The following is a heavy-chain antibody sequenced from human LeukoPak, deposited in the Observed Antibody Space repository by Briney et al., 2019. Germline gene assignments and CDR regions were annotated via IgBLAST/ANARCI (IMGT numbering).Heavy chain of an antibody. V-gene: IGHV4-39*07. J-gene: IGHJ4*02. CDR2: IYYSGST. D-gene: IGHD6-19*01. CDR1: GGSISSSSYY. CDR3: ARDLISSGWYRPYYFDY. Sequence: SETLSLTCTVSGGSISSSSYYWGWIRQPPGKGLEWIGSIYYSGSTYHNPSLKSRVTISVDTSKNRFSLKLSSVTAADTAVYYCARDLISSGWYRPYYFDYWGQGTLVTVSS.